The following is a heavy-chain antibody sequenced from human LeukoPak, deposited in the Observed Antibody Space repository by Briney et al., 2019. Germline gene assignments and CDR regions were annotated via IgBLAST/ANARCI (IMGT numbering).Heavy chain of an antibody. CDR1: GVPFSNYY. Sequence: PSETLSLTCAVSGVPFSNYYWSWVRQSPRQGLEWIGEINHSGYTNYNPSLKSRVTMSKDTSKNQFSLKLTSVTAADAGVYYCTRAVAGHPDWGQGTLVTVSS. D-gene: IGHD6-19*01. CDR3: TRAVAGHPD. V-gene: IGHV4-34*01. J-gene: IGHJ4*02. CDR2: INHSGYT.